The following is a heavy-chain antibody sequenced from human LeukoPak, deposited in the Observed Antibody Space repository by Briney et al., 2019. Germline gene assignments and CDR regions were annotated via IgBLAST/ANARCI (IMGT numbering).Heavy chain of an antibody. CDR1: GFTISRKF. J-gene: IGHJ4*02. CDR3: ARDHRIGGS. V-gene: IGHV3-53*01. D-gene: IGHD3-16*01. CDR2: IYSDGST. Sequence: GGSLRLSFVGSGFTISRKFMPWVRQAAGRGLQWVSVIYSDGSTFYADSVKGRFTISRDSSKNTLYLQMNSLRAEDAAVYYCARDHRIGGSWGQGTLVTVSS.